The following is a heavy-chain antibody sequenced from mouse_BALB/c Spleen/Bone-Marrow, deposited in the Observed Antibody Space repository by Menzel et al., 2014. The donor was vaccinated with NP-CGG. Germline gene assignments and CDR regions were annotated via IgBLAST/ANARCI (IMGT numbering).Heavy chain of an antibody. V-gene: IGHV4-1*02. Sequence: EVHLVESGGGLVQPGGSLKLSCAASGFDFSRYWMSWVRQAPGKGLEWIGEINPDSKTINYSPPLKDKFIISRDNAKNTLYPQMNKVRSEDTALYYCARLGYYGGFAYWGQGTLVTVSA. J-gene: IGHJ3*01. CDR2: INPDSKTI. CDR3: ARLGYYGGFAY. D-gene: IGHD2-3*01. CDR1: GFDFSRYW.